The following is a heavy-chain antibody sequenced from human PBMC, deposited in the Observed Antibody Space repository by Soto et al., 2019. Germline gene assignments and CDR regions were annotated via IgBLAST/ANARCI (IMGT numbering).Heavy chain of an antibody. CDR1: GFTFSSYA. CDR3: ANVGDSGFLYYDYYMDV. Sequence: VQLLESGGGLVQPGGSLRLSCAASGFTFSSYAMSWVRQAPGKGLEWVSAISGSGGSTYYADSVKGRSTISRDNSHNTLDLHTNSLRAADPAVYYCANVGDSGFLYYDYYMDVWGKGTTVTVSS. V-gene: IGHV3-23*01. D-gene: IGHD5-12*01. J-gene: IGHJ6*03. CDR2: ISGSGGST.